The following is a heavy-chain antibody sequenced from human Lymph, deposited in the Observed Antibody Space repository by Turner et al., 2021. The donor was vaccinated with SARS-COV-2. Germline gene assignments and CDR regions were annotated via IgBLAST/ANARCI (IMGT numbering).Heavy chain of an antibody. CDR1: GFTFDEYV. V-gene: IGHV3-9*01. CDR2: ISWNSGSI. Sequence: EVQLVESGGGLVQPGRSLRLSCAASGFTFDEYVMHWVRQAPGKGLEWVSGISWNSGSIGYADSVKGRFTISRDNAKNSLYLQMNSLRDEDTALYYCAKGRRFGMDVWGQGTTVTVSS. J-gene: IGHJ6*02. CDR3: AKGRRFGMDV.